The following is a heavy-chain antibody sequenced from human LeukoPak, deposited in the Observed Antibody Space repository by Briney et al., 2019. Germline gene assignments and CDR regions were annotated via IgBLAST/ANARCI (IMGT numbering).Heavy chain of an antibody. Sequence: GGSLRLSCAASGFTFSGSAMHWVRQASGKGLEWVGRIRSKANSYATAYAASVKGRFTISRDDSKNTAYLQMNSLKTEDTAVYYCTTEGDNSGYLGHLFDYWGQGTLVTVSS. J-gene: IGHJ4*02. V-gene: IGHV3-73*01. CDR1: GFTFSGSA. D-gene: IGHD3-22*01. CDR2: IRSKANSYAT. CDR3: TTEGDNSGYLGHLFDY.